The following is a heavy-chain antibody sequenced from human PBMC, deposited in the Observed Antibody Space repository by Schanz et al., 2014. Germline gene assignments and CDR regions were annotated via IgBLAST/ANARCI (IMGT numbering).Heavy chain of an antibody. CDR2: INTGSGDT. Sequence: QVQLVESGGGVVQPGRSLRLSCAASGFTFSSYAMHWVRQAPGQRLEWMGWINTGSGDTKYSQNFQGRVTITRDTSASTAYMELSSLRSEDTAVYSCARGIGGYGANNYFDYWGQGTLVTVSS. V-gene: IGHV1-3*04. J-gene: IGHJ4*02. D-gene: IGHD5-12*01. CDR3: ARGIGGYGANNYFDY. CDR1: GFTFSSYA.